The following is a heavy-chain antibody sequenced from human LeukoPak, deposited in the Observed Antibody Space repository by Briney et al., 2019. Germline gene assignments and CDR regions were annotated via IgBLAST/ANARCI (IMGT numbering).Heavy chain of an antibody. CDR1: GGSLSSGGYY. J-gene: IGHJ4*02. D-gene: IGHD6-19*01. CDR2: IYYSGST. V-gene: IGHV4-31*03. Sequence: SETLSLTCTVSGGSLSSGGYYWSWIRQHPGKGLEWIGYIYYSGSTYYNPSLKSRVTISVDTSKNQFSLKLSSVTAADTAVYYCARGGSGWLYYFDYWGQGTLVTVSS. CDR3: ARGGSGWLYYFDY.